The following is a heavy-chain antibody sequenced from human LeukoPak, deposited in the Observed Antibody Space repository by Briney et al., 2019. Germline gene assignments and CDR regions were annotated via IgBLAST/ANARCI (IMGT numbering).Heavy chain of an antibody. CDR2: INPNSGGT. Sequence: ASVKVSCKASGYTFTGYYMHWVRQAPGQGLEWMGWINPNSGGTNYAQKFQGRVTMTRDTSISTAYMELSRLRSDDTAVYYCAQGHCRSTSCYDWFDPWGQGTLVTVSS. V-gene: IGHV1-2*02. J-gene: IGHJ5*02. CDR3: AQGHCRSTSCYDWFDP. CDR1: GYTFTGYY. D-gene: IGHD2-2*01.